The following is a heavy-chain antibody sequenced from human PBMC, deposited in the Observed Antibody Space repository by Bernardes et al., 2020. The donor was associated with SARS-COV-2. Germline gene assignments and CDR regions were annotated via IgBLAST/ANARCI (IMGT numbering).Heavy chain of an antibody. D-gene: IGHD2-2*01. CDR2: IYYSGST. Sequence: SETLSLTRTVSGVSISNYYWSWIRQPPGKGLEWIGYIYYSGSTNYNPSLKSRVTISVDTSKNQFSLKLSSVTAADTAVYYCARHSRSSTSSGSRHGWFDPWGQGTLVTVSS. CDR1: GVSISNYY. J-gene: IGHJ5*02. CDR3: ARHSRSSTSSGSRHGWFDP. V-gene: IGHV4-59*08.